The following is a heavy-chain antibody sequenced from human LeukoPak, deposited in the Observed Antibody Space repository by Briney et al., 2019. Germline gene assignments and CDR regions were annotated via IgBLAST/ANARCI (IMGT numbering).Heavy chain of an antibody. D-gene: IGHD3-22*01. Sequence: GGSLRLSCAASGFTFSNYAMNWVRQAPGKGLEWVSAISDDGDSSYYIDSVKGRFTISRDNSKNTLYLQMNSLRAEDTAVYYCARGPTDYYDSSGYYDYWGQGTLVTVSS. J-gene: IGHJ4*02. CDR3: ARGPTDYYDSSGYYDY. CDR1: GFTFSNYA. V-gene: IGHV3-23*01. CDR2: ISDDGDSS.